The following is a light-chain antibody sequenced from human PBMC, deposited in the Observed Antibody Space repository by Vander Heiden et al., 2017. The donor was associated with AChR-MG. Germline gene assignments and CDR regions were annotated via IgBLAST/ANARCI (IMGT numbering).Light chain of an antibody. V-gene: IGKV1-39*01. CDR1: QDINSY. CDR3: QQTHSNPRT. CDR2: DAS. J-gene: IGKJ3*01. Sequence: DIQMTHSPSSLSASVGDRVTTACRASQDINSYLNWYQQKPGKAPRLLIYDASSLQSGVPSRFSGSGSGTDFTLTISSLQPEDFATFYCQQTHSNPRTFGPGTKVDI.